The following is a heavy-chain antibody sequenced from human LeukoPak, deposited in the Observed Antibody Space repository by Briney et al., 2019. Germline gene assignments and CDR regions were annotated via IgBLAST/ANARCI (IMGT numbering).Heavy chain of an antibody. CDR2: ISSSGRTT. Sequence: PGGSLRLSCAASGFTFSNYAMSWVRQAPGKGLEWVSAISSSGRTTYYADSVKDRFTISRDNAKNTLYLQSNSLRAEDTAVYYCAKYDVKTLSDWGQGTLVTVSS. V-gene: IGHV3-23*01. J-gene: IGHJ4*02. D-gene: IGHD1-1*01. CDR3: AKYDVKTLSD. CDR1: GFTFSNYA.